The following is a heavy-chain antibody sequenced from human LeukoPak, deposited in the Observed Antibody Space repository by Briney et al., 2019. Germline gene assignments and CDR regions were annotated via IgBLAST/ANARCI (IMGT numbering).Heavy chain of an antibody. Sequence: GGPLRLSCAASEFTFSSYAMSWVRQAPGKGLEWVSVISDSGSSTYYTDSVKGRFTISRDNSKNTLYLQMNSLRAEDTAVYYCAKSPHYSSGWGVFDYWGQGTLVTVSS. V-gene: IGHV3-23*01. CDR1: EFTFSSYA. CDR3: AKSPHYSSGWGVFDY. CDR2: ISDSGSST. J-gene: IGHJ4*02. D-gene: IGHD6-19*01.